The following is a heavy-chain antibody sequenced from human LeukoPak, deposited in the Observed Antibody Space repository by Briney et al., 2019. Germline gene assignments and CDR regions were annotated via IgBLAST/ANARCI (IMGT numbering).Heavy chain of an antibody. CDR3: ARTPKRFGELYQPGDS. Sequence: ASVKVSCKASGYTFTNYGITWVRQVPGQGLEWLGWISAYNGNANYAQNLQDRVTLTSDTSTSTAYMELRSLRSDDTGTYYCARTPKRFGELYQPGDSWGQGTLLTVSS. D-gene: IGHD3-10*01. CDR2: ISAYNGNA. V-gene: IGHV1-18*01. CDR1: GYTFTNYG. J-gene: IGHJ4*02.